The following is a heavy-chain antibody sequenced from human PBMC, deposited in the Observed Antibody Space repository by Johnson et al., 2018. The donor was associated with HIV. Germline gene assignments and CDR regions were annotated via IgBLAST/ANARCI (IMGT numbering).Heavy chain of an antibody. D-gene: IGHD6-13*01. J-gene: IGHJ3*02. CDR1: GFTFSGYA. V-gene: IGHV3-30*18. CDR3: AKKGRAAAEGGVGAFDI. CDR2: ISYDGSNK. Sequence: QVQLVESVGGVVQPGRSLRLSCAASGFTFSGYAMNWVRQAPGKGLEWVAVISYDGSNKYYADSVKGRFTISRDNSKNTLYLQMNSLRAEDTAVYYCAKKGRAAAEGGVGAFDIWGQGTMVTVSS.